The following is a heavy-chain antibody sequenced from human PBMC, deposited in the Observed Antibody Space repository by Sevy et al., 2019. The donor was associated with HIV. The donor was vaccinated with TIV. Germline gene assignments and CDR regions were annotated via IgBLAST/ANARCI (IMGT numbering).Heavy chain of an antibody. Sequence: ASVKVSCKASGYTFTNYGFNWVRQAPGQGLEWIGWITAYNGNTIYAQKVQGRVTMTTDTSTNTAYMELGSPTSDDTAVYYCARDRGPITDYGDFNDAFEIWGQGTMVTVSS. J-gene: IGHJ3*02. CDR3: ARDRGPITDYGDFNDAFEI. CDR2: ITAYNGNT. V-gene: IGHV1-18*01. CDR1: GYTFTNYG. D-gene: IGHD3-3*01.